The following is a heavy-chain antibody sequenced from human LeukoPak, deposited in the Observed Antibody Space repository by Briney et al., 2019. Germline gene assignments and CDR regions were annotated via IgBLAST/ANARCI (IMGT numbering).Heavy chain of an antibody. D-gene: IGHD3-3*01. V-gene: IGHV4-61*02. CDR2: VYSSGST. J-gene: IGHJ4*02. Sequence: SETLSLTCTVSGDSISSGTYYWSWIRQPAGKGLEWIGRVYSSGSTNYNPSLKSRVTISVDTSKNQFSLKLSSVTAADTAVYYCARGQEDYDFWSGYYSLLDYWGQGTLVTVSS. CDR3: ARGQEDYDFWSGYYSLLDY. CDR1: GDSISSGTYY.